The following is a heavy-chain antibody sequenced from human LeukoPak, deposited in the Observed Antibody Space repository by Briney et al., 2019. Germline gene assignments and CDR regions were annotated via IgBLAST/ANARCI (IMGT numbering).Heavy chain of an antibody. D-gene: IGHD3-22*01. J-gene: IGHJ5*02. CDR2: IYYSGST. CDR1: RGSISSYY. CDR3: ARAAGFYDTNWFDP. V-gene: IGHV4-59*01. Sequence: SQTLSLTCTFSRGSISSYYWSWIRQPPGKGLEWIGYIYYSGSTNYNPSLKSRVTISVDTSKNQFSLKLSSVTAADAAVYYCARAAGFYDTNWFDPWGQGTLVTVSS.